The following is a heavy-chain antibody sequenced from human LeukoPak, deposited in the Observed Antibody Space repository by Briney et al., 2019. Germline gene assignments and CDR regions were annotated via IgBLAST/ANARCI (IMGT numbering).Heavy chain of an antibody. D-gene: IGHD3-10*01. J-gene: IGHJ6*03. CDR1: GGSFSGYY. V-gene: IGHV4-34*01. CDR3: ARRRRWFGEFVYYYYYMDV. Sequence: SETLSLTCAVYGGSFSGYYWSWIRQPPGKGLEWIGEINHSGSTNYNPSLKSRVTISVDTSKNQFSLKLSSVTAADTAVYYCARRRRWFGEFVYYYYYMDVWSKGTTVTVS. CDR2: INHSGST.